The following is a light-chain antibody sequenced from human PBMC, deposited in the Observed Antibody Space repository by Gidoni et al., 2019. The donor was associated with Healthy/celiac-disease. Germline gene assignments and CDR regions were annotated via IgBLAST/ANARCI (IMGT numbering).Light chain of an antibody. J-gene: IGKJ4*01. CDR1: QSVSSY. CDR3: QQRSNWLT. Sequence: ELVLTQSPATLSLSPGERATLSCRASQSVSSYLACYQQKPGQAPRLLIYDASNRATGIQARCSGSGSGTDFTLTISSLEPEDFAVYYCQQRSNWLTFGGGTKVEIK. CDR2: DAS. V-gene: IGKV3-11*01.